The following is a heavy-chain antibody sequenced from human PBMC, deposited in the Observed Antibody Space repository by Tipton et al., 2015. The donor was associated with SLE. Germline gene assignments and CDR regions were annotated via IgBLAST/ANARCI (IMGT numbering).Heavy chain of an antibody. CDR1: GYSISSGYY. Sequence: TLSLTCTVSGYSISSGYYWSWIRQPPGKGLEWIGEINHSGSTNYNPSLKSRVTISVDTSKNQFSLKLSSVTAADTAVYYCARGGEAVAGTSYFQHWGQGTLVTVSS. V-gene: IGHV4-38-2*02. J-gene: IGHJ1*01. CDR3: ARGGEAVAGTSYFQH. CDR2: INHSGST. D-gene: IGHD6-19*01.